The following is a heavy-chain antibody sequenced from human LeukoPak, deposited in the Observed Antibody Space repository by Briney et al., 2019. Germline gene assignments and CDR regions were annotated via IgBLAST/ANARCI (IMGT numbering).Heavy chain of an antibody. D-gene: IGHD3-22*01. CDR2: ISWNSGSI. J-gene: IGHJ4*02. CDR3: AKAPLGYYYDSGGSTIFEN. V-gene: IGHV3-9*01. Sequence: GGSLRLSCVASGFTFNDYAMHWVRQVPGKGLEWVSGISWNSGSIAYVDSVKGRFTISRDNAKNSLFLQMDSLRAEDSALYYCAKAPLGYYYDSGGSTIFENWGQGTLVIVSS. CDR1: GFTFNDYA.